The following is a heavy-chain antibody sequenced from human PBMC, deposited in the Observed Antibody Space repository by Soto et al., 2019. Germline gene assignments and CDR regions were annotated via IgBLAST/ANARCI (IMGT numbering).Heavy chain of an antibody. CDR2: INPSGGHT. Sequence: QVQLVQSGAEVKKPGASVKVSCKASGNTFSNYYIHWVRQAPGQGLEWMGTINPSGGHTTYAQKVLGRVTMNTDTSTSTLYLELTSLISEDTAVYYCASGGHVVVLTAAFAYWGQGTLVTVSS. V-gene: IGHV1-46*03. D-gene: IGHD2-21*02. CDR3: ASGGHVVVLTAAFAY. J-gene: IGHJ4*02. CDR1: GNTFSNYY.